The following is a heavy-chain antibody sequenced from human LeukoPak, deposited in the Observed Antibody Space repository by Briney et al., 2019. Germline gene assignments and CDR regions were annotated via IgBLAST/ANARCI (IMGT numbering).Heavy chain of an antibody. J-gene: IGHJ3*02. CDR1: GFTFSVYA. CDR3: AKDRDGAAAASNDAFHI. V-gene: IGHV3-23*01. Sequence: AGGSLRLSCAASGFTFSVYAMNWVRQAPGKGLEWVSGISGSGSGFSTYYADSVKGRFTISRDNSKNTLYLQMNSLRAEDTAVYYCAKDRDGAAAASNDAFHIWGQGTMVIVSS. D-gene: IGHD6-13*01. CDR2: ISGSGSGFST.